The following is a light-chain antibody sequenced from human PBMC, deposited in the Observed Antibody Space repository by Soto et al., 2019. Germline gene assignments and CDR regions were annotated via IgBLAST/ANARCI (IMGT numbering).Light chain of an antibody. CDR2: GSS. CDR3: QQYNDWTRT. V-gene: IGKV3-15*01. J-gene: IGKJ5*01. CDR1: QLFSSN. Sequence: EIVMTHSPTTLSVSPGSSFNLSCRASQLFSSNLAWYQRRPGQAPRLLIYGSSTRATGVPPRFSGSASGTELTLTISSLKSEDFGVYYCQQYNDWTRTFGQGTRLEIK.